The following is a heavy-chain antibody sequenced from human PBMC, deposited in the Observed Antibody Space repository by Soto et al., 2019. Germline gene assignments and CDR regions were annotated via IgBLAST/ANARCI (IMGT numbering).Heavy chain of an antibody. CDR3: ARDRAINMISTFDN. V-gene: IGHV1-46*01. J-gene: IGHJ4*02. Sequence: ASVKVSCKASGYTFTSYYMHWVRQAPGQGLEWMGIINPSGGSTDYAQRLKGRVTMTRDTSTSTVYMELSSLRSEDTALYYCARDRAINMISTFDNWGQGTLVTVSS. CDR2: INPSGGST. CDR1: GYTFTSYY. D-gene: IGHD3-22*01.